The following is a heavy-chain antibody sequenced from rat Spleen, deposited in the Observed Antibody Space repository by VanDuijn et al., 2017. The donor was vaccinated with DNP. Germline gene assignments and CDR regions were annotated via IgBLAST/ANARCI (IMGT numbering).Heavy chain of an antibody. CDR3: ATPPYGYNYWYFDF. CDR2: ISNSGGST. V-gene: IGHV5-31*01. CDR1: GFTFNNYW. Sequence: EVQLVESGGDLVQPGTSLKLSCVASGFTFNNYWMTWIRQVPGKGLEWIASISNSGGSTFYPDSVKGRFTISRDNAKSSLYLQMDSLRSEDTATYYCATPPYGYNYWYFDFWGPGTMVTVSS. J-gene: IGHJ1*01. D-gene: IGHD1-9*01.